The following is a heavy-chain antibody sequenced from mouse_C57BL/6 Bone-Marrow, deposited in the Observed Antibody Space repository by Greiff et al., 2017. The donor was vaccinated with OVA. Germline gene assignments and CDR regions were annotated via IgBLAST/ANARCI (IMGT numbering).Heavy chain of an antibody. CDR3: AREGITTVVACDY. CDR1: GYTFTSYW. J-gene: IGHJ2*01. D-gene: IGHD1-1*01. V-gene: IGHV1-55*01. Sequence: QVQLQQPGAELVKPGASVKMSCKASGYTFTSYWITWVKQRPGQGLEWIGDIYPGSGSTNYNEKFKSKATLTVDKSSSTAYMQLSSLTSEDSAVYYCAREGITTVVACDYWGQGTTLTVSS. CDR2: IYPGSGST.